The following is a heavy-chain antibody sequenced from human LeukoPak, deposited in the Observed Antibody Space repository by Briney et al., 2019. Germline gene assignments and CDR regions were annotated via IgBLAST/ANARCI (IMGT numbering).Heavy chain of an antibody. Sequence: GGSLRLSCAASGFTFSSYWMSWVSQASGKGLEWVANIKQDGSEKYHVDSVKGRFTISRDNAKNSLYLQMNSLRAEDTAVYYCAREGRNYYDYWGQGTLVTVSS. V-gene: IGHV3-7*01. CDR3: AREGRNYYDY. CDR2: IKQDGSEK. CDR1: GFTFSSYW. D-gene: IGHD2-15*01. J-gene: IGHJ4*02.